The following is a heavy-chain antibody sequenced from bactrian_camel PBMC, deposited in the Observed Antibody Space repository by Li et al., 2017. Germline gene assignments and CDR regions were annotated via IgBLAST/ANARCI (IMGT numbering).Heavy chain of an antibody. D-gene: IGHD2*01. CDR2: INNGGVTV. J-gene: IGHJ6*01. CDR3: VRDQTAPLLTLRTAAFGY. Sequence: DVQLVESGGGSVQAGGSLRLSCVASRSTFSEYGMSWLRQAPGKGLEWVSAINNGGVTVYCADSVKGRFTISRDNAENTVYLQMNSLKPDDTAVYYCVRDQTAPLLTLRTAAFGYWGQGTQVTV. CDR1: RSTFSEYG. V-gene: IGHV3S40*01.